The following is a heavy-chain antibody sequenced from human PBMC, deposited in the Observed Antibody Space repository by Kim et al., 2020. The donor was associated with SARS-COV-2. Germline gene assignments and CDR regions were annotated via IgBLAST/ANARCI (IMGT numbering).Heavy chain of an antibody. V-gene: IGHV3-11*04. Sequence: GGSLRLSCAASGFTFSDYYMSWIRQAPGKGLEWVSYISSSGSTIYYADSVKGRFTISRDNAKNSLYLQMNSLRAEDTAVYYCARDLSVLLWFGELFSFDPWGQGTLVTVSS. CDR3: ARDLSVLLWFGELFSFDP. CDR1: GFTFSDYY. J-gene: IGHJ5*02. CDR2: ISSSGSTI. D-gene: IGHD3-10*01.